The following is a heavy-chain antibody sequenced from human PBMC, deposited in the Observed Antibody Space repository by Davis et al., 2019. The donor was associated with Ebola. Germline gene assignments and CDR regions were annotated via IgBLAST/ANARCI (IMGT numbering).Heavy chain of an antibody. J-gene: IGHJ4*02. CDR2: TNSDGSIT. CDR1: GFTFRSYW. D-gene: IGHD2-2*01. CDR3: ARGTHYAHDY. V-gene: IGHV3-74*01. Sequence: GESLKISCAASGFTFRSYWMHWVRQAPGKGLVWVSRTNSDGSITSYAESVKGRFTISRDNAKNTLYLQMNSLRDEDTAVYYCARGTHYAHDYWGQGTLVTVSS.